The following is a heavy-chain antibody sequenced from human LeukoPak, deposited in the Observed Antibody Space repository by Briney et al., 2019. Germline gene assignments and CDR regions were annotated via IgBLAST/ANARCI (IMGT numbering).Heavy chain of an antibody. CDR3: ASATLRCSGGSCYEMDV. J-gene: IGHJ6*04. D-gene: IGHD2-15*01. V-gene: IGHV1-58*02. CDR1: GFTFSNSA. CDR2: IVVGSGHT. Sequence: ASVKVSCKASGFTFSNSAMQWVRQARGQRLEWIGWIVVGSGHTNYAQKFQGRVTMTRDMSTSTVYMELSSLRSEDTAVYYCASATLRCSGGSCYEMDVWGKGTTVTVSS.